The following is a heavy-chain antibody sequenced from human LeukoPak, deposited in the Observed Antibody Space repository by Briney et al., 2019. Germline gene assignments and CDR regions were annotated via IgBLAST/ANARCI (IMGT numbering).Heavy chain of an antibody. CDR2: INPSGNT. CDR1: GYTFTSYY. CDR3: AREAPSTYWFDP. Sequence: ASVKVSCKASGYTFTSYYIHWARQAPGQGLEYMGIINPSGNTNYAQKFQGRVTMTRDTSTSTVYMELTSLRSEDTAVYYCAREAPSTYWFDPGAREPWSPSPQ. J-gene: IGHJ5*02. V-gene: IGHV1-46*01. D-gene: IGHD2/OR15-2a*01.